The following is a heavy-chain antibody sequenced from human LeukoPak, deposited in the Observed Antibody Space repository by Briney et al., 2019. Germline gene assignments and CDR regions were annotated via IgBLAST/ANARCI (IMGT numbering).Heavy chain of an antibody. D-gene: IGHD5-18*01. Sequence: SVKVSCKPSGYTFTSYGISWVRQAPGQGLEWMGRIIPILGIANYAQKFQGRVTITADKSTSTAYMELSSLRSEDTAVYYCAREVVDTAMVTFDYWGQGTLVTVSS. J-gene: IGHJ4*02. V-gene: IGHV1-69*04. CDR2: IIPILGIA. CDR3: AREVVDTAMVTFDY. CDR1: GYTFTSYG.